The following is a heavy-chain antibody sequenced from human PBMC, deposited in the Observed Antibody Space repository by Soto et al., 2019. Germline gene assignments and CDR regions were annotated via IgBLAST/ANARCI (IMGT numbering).Heavy chain of an antibody. CDR3: ARHRRKDRTLMVTGWFDP. V-gene: IGHV4-39*01. D-gene: IGHD5-18*01. CDR2: ISNTGTT. J-gene: IGHJ5*02. Sequence: QLQLQESGPGLVKPSETLSLTCSVSGGSIITTDYYWAWIRQPPGRELEWFGSISNTGTTFYNPSLKSRVTISVDPSKSQFSLRLTSVTASDTAVYYCARHRRKDRTLMVTGWFDPWGQGTLVNVSS. CDR1: GGSIITTDYY.